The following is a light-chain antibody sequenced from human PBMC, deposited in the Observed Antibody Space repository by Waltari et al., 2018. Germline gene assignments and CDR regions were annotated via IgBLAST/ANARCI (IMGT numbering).Light chain of an antibody. CDR1: NVGGKR. CDR3: QVWDSSPETVV. Sequence: SYVLTQPPSASVAPGKTATIAGGGNNVGGKRVPWYQQKPGQAPVLVVHDDNARPSGIPDRFSGSNSGDTATLTISRVEVGDEADYYCQVWDSSPETVVFGGGTKLTVL. J-gene: IGLJ2*01. V-gene: IGLV3-21*01. CDR2: DDN.